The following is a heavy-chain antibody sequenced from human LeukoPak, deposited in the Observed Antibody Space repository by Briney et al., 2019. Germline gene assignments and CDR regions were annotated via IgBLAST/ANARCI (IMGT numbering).Heavy chain of an antibody. Sequence: SETLSLTCAVYGGSFSDYSWSWIRQPPGKGLEWIGEINHSEGTNYNPSLKSRVTISLDTSENQFSLKLSSVTAADTAVYYCARRGPLRYFDWFEGTLYYFDLWGQGTLVTVSS. CDR3: ARRGPLRYFDWFEGTLYYFDL. J-gene: IGHJ4*02. CDR1: GGSFSDYS. D-gene: IGHD3-9*01. CDR2: INHSEGT. V-gene: IGHV4-34*01.